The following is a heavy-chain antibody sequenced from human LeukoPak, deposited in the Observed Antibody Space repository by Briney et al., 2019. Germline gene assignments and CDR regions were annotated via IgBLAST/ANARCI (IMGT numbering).Heavy chain of an antibody. J-gene: IGHJ4*02. CDR3: VRDKDGYNF. CDR1: GFTFNTYV. V-gene: IGHV3-74*01. Sequence: GGSLRLSCAASGFTFNTYVMHWVRQAPGKGLVWVARIDTDGITTTYADSVKGRFTISRDNAKNMLYVQMNSLRAEDTAVYYCVRDKDGYNFWGQGTLVSVSS. CDR2: IDTDGITT. D-gene: IGHD5-24*01.